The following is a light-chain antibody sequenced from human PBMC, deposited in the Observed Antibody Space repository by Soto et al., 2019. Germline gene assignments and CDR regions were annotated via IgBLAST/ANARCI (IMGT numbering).Light chain of an antibody. CDR2: LNSDGSH. V-gene: IGLV4-69*01. CDR1: SGHSYYA. CDR3: QTWGTGTLV. J-gene: IGLJ2*01. Sequence: QLVLTQSPSASASLGASVKLTCTLSSGHSYYAIAWHQQQPEKGPRYLMKLNSDGSHSKGDGIPDRFSGSSSGAERYLTISSLQSEDEADYYCQTWGTGTLVFGGGTKLTVL.